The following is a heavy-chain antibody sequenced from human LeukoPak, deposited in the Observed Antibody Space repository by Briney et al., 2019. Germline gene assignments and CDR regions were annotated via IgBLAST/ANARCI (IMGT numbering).Heavy chain of an antibody. Sequence: GASVKVSCKASGYTFTSYDINWVRQATGQGLEWMGWMNPNSGNTGYAQKFQGRATMTRNTSISTAYMELSSLRSEDTAVYYCATSIAARRVWFDPWGQGTLVTVSS. D-gene: IGHD6-6*01. V-gene: IGHV1-8*01. J-gene: IGHJ5*02. CDR1: GYTFTSYD. CDR2: MNPNSGNT. CDR3: ATSIAARRVWFDP.